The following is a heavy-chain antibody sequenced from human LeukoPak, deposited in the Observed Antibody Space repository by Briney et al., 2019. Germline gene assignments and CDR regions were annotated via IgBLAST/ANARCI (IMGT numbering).Heavy chain of an antibody. J-gene: IGHJ4*02. Sequence: SQTLSLTCTVSGGSISSGGHSWSWIRQPPGKGLEWIGYIYYSGSTYYNPSLKSRVTISVDTSKNQFSLKLSSVTAADTAVYYCARARAVADFDYWGQGTLVTVSS. CDR3: ARARAVADFDY. CDR2: IYYSGST. V-gene: IGHV4-30-4*08. CDR1: GGSISSGGHS. D-gene: IGHD6-19*01.